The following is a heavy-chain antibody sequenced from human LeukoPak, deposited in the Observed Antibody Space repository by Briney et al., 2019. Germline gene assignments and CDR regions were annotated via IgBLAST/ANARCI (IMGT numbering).Heavy chain of an antibody. CDR3: ARGTPNYYGSGSYYND. CDR1: GFTSSSYE. CDR2: ISSSGSTI. D-gene: IGHD3-10*01. V-gene: IGHV3-48*03. J-gene: IGHJ4*02. Sequence: PGGSLRLSCAASGFTSSSYEMNWVRQAPGKGLEWVSYISSSGSTIYYADSVKSRFTISRDNAKNSLYLQMNSLRAEDTAVYYCARGTPNYYGSGSYYNDWGQGTLVTVSS.